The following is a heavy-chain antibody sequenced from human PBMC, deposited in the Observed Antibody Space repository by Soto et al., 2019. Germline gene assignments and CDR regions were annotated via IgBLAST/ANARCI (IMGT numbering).Heavy chain of an antibody. V-gene: IGHV1-3*01. Sequence: QVQLVQSGAEVKKPGASVKVSCKASGYTFTSYAMHWVRQAPGQRLEWMGWINAGNGNTKYSQKFQGRVTITRDTSASTAYMELSSLRSEDTAVYYCAREVGATPYYYGMDVWGQGTTVTVSS. D-gene: IGHD1-26*01. CDR1: GYTFTSYA. CDR3: AREVGATPYYYGMDV. CDR2: INAGNGNT. J-gene: IGHJ6*02.